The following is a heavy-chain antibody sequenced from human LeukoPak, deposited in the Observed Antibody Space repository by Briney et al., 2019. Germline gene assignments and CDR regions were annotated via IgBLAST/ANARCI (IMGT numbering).Heavy chain of an antibody. V-gene: IGHV3-23*01. Sequence: GGSLRLSCAASGFTFSSFAMNWVRQAPGKGLEWVSTISGGGGNIYYADSVKGRFTISRDNSQNTASVQMNSLRAEDTAVYYCAKGRRGWLQSDDFDIWGQGTKGTVSS. D-gene: IGHD5-24*01. CDR1: GFTFSSFA. CDR3: AKGRRGWLQSDDFDI. J-gene: IGHJ3*02. CDR2: ISGGGGNI.